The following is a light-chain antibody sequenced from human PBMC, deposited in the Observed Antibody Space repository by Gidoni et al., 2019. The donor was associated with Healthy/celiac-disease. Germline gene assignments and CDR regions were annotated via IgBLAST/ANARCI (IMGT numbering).Light chain of an antibody. Sequence: EIVLTQSPGTLSLSPGERATLSCRASQSVSSSYLAWYQQKPGQAPRLLIYGASSRATGIPDRFSGSGSGTDFTLTISRLEPEDFAVYYCQQYGSSPLTFGGGPKLEFK. CDR2: GAS. CDR1: QSVSSSY. CDR3: QQYGSSPLT. V-gene: IGKV3-20*01. J-gene: IGKJ4*01.